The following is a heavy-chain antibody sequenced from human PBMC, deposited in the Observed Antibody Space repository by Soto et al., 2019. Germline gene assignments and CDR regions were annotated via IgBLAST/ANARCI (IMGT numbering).Heavy chain of an antibody. D-gene: IGHD4-17*01. CDR3: VKDALTTVAYYFDY. J-gene: IGHJ4*02. V-gene: IGHV3-9*01. Sequence: GGSLRLSCEVSGFRFDDYGMHWVRQAPGKGLEWIAGISRDSRSISYGASMKGRFTISRDNAKNSLYLQLNSLRADDTAFYYCVKDALTTVAYYFDYWGQGALVTVSS. CDR2: ISRDSRSI. CDR1: GFRFDDYG.